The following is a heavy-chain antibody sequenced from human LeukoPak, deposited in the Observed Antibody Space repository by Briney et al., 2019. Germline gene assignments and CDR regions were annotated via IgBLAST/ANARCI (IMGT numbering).Heavy chain of an antibody. CDR3: VKQWSLAAAGTFDF. CDR1: GFDFSNYA. CDR2: IGGSDSGT. V-gene: IGHV3-23*01. D-gene: IGHD6-13*01. Sequence: PGGSLRLSCAAPGFDFSNYAMAWVRQAPGKGLDWMSAIGGSDSGTFYRDSVKGRFTISRDNSNNRLYLEMNSLRAEDTAVYYCVKQWSLAAAGTFDFWGQGTLVTVSS. J-gene: IGHJ4*02.